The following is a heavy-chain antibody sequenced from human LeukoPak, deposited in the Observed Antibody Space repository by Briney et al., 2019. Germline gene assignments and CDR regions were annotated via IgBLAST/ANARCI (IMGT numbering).Heavy chain of an antibody. CDR3: ARVEASLFDP. V-gene: IGHV4-39*07. D-gene: IGHD3-10*01. CDR2: IYYSGST. J-gene: IGHJ5*02. Sequence: SETLSLTCTVSGGSISSSSYYWGWIRQPPGKGLEWIGSIYYSGSTYYNPSLKSRVTISVDTSKNQFSLKLSSVTAADTAVYYCARVEASLFDPWGQGTLVTVSS. CDR1: GGSISSSSYY.